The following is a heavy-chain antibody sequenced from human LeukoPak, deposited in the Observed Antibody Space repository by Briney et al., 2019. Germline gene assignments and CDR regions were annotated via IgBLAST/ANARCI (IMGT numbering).Heavy chain of an antibody. CDR1: GGTFIIYA. CDR2: IIPILGIA. Sequence: SVTVSFKASGGTFIIYAISWVRQAPGQGLEWMGRIIPILGIANYAQKFQGRVTITADKSTSTAYMELSSLRSEDTAVYYCASAYYYDSSGSFDYWGQGTLVTVSS. J-gene: IGHJ4*02. CDR3: ASAYYYDSSGSFDY. V-gene: IGHV1-69*04. D-gene: IGHD3-22*01.